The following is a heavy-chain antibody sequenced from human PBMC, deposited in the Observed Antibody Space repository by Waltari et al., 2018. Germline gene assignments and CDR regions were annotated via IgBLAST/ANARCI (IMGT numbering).Heavy chain of an antibody. V-gene: IGHV3-7*01. D-gene: IGHD2-15*01. Sequence: EMRLAESGGGLVQPGGSLRLSRVASGFTFSTYWMGWVRQAPGKGLEWVASSQPYTDDKYYVDSVKDRFSISRDNARNSLSLQMNSLRVEDTAVYYCATDLSATGGSASWGQGTLVIVSS. CDR3: ATDLSATGGSAS. J-gene: IGHJ5*02. CDR2: SQPYTDDK. CDR1: GFTFSTYW.